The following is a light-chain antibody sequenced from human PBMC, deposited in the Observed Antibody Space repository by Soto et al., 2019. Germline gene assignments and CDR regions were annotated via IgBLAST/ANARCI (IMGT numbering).Light chain of an antibody. Sequence: MVLTHSPCPLSLSPFYRATSSCRPRQSVSSSYLAWYQQKPGQAPRLLIYDASKRATGISARFSGSGSGTDFTLIISSLEPEDFAVYYCQQCSNWPPKWTFGQGTKVDI. J-gene: IGKJ1*01. CDR2: DAS. CDR3: QQCSNWPPKWT. CDR1: QSVSSSY. V-gene: IGKV3D-20*02.